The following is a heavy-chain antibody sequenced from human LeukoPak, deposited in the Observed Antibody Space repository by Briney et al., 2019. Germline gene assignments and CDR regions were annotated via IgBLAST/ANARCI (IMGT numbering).Heavy chain of an antibody. D-gene: IGHD1-26*01. J-gene: IGHJ6*03. CDR2: GDYSGGT. Sequence: PSETLSLTCTVSGDSFTSVTDYWAWIRQPPGKGLEWIASGDYSGGTYYNPSLESRVTISADKSKNQVSLKLTSVTAADTAVYYCARLSVIVGAALEYYYYYMDVWGQGTTVTVSS. CDR3: ARLSVIVGAALEYYYYYMDV. CDR1: GDSFTSVTDY. V-gene: IGHV4-39*07.